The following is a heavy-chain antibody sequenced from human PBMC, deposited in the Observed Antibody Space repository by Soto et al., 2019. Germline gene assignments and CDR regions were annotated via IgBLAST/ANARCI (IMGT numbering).Heavy chain of an antibody. CDR1: VFTVSSYA. Sequence: GGSLRLSCAASVFTVSSYAMSWVRQAPGKGLEWVSAISGSGGSTYYADSVKGRFTISRDNSKNTLYLQMNSLRAEDTAVYYCAKVLRIAAAGRWFDPWRQGTLVSVSS. CDR2: ISGSGGST. V-gene: IGHV3-23*01. D-gene: IGHD6-13*01. J-gene: IGHJ5*02. CDR3: AKVLRIAAAGRWFDP.